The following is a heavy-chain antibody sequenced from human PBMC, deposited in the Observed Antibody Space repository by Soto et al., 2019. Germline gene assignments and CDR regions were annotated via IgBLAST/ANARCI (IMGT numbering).Heavy chain of an antibody. CDR3: ARGNYYVSSGYYPPYFQH. J-gene: IGHJ1*01. Sequence: QVQLQESGPGLVKPSETLSLTCTVSGGSVSSGSYYWSWILQPPGKGLEWIGYIFCSGSTNYTPSLKSPVTISVDTAKKQCSRRLTSVTAADTAVYYCARGNYYVSSGYYPPYFQHWGQGTPVTVSS. V-gene: IGHV4-61*01. CDR1: GGSVSSGSYY. CDR2: IFCSGST. D-gene: IGHD3-22*01.